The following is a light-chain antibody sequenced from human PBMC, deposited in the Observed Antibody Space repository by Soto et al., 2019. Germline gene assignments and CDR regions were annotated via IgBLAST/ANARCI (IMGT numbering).Light chain of an antibody. CDR2: EVS. Sequence: QSALTQPPSASGSPGQSVAISCPGTSSDVGSYNRVSWYQQPPGAAPKLMIYEVSNRPSGVPDRFSGSKSGNTASLTISGLQAEDEADYYCNSYTGSSTYVFGTGTKVTVL. V-gene: IGLV2-18*02. CDR3: NSYTGSSTYV. CDR1: SSDVGSYNR. J-gene: IGLJ1*01.